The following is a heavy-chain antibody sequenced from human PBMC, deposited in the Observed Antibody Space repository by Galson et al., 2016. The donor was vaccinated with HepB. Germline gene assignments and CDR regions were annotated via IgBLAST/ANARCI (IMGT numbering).Heavy chain of an antibody. CDR1: GDSIRSYF. Sequence: ETLSLTCTVSGDSIRSYFWSWIRQPPGKGLEWIGYIYYSGSTNYNPSLKSRVTMSVDTSRNQLSLKLSSVTAADTAVYYCARAPVQLFDSWGQGVLVIVSS. D-gene: IGHD1-1*01. CDR2: IYYSGST. V-gene: IGHV4-59*12. CDR3: ARAPVQLFDS. J-gene: IGHJ4*02.